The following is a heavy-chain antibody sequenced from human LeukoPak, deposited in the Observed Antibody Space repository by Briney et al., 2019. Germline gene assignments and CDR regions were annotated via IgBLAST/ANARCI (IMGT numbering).Heavy chain of an antibody. Sequence: GGSLRLSCAASGFTFRSYSMHWVRQAPGKGLEWVSYISSTSSTIYYADSVKGRFTISRDNAKNSLYLQMNSLRDEDTAAYYCARAAPYYYDSSGYSALDSWGQGTMVTVSA. V-gene: IGHV3-48*02. CDR1: GFTFRSYS. CDR3: ARAAPYYYDSSGYSALDS. D-gene: IGHD3-22*01. J-gene: IGHJ3*02. CDR2: ISSTSSTI.